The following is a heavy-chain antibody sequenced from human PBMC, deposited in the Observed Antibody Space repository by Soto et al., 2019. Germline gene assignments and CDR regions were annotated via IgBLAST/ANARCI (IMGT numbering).Heavy chain of an antibody. CDR2: ISSSGSTI. J-gene: IGHJ4*02. Sequence: VRLSCAASGFTFSNAWMSWVRQAPGKGLEWVSYISSSGSTIYYADSVKGRFTISRDNAKNSLYLQMNSLRAEDTAVYYCARGPYLSAPADYWGQGTLVSVSS. CDR3: ARGPYLSAPADY. D-gene: IGHD2-8*01. V-gene: IGHV3-11*04. CDR1: GFTFSNAW.